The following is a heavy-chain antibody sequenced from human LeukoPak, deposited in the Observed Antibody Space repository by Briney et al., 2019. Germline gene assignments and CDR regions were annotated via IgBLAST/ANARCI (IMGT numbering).Heavy chain of an antibody. V-gene: IGHV4-34*01. CDR2: INHSGST. CDR1: GGSFSGYY. Sequence: KPSETLSLTCVVYGGSFSGYYWSWIRQPPGKGLEWIGEINHSGSTNYNPSLKSRVTISVDTSKNQFSLKLNSVTAADTAVYYCARTLPVEKGGDFDYWGQGTLVTVSS. CDR3: ARTLPVEKGGDFDY. J-gene: IGHJ4*02. D-gene: IGHD4-23*01.